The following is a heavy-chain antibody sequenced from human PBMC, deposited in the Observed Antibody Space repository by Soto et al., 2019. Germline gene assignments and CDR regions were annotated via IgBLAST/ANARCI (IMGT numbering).Heavy chain of an antibody. V-gene: IGHV3-33*01. D-gene: IGHD3-10*01. Sequence: GGSLRLSCAASGFTFSSYGMHWVRQAPGKGLEWVAVIWYDGSNKYYADSVKGRFTISRDNSKNTLYLQMNSLRAEDMAVYYCARDSTYYYGSGAYNWFDPWGQGTLVTVSS. CDR3: ARDSTYYYGSGAYNWFDP. CDR2: IWYDGSNK. J-gene: IGHJ5*02. CDR1: GFTFSSYG.